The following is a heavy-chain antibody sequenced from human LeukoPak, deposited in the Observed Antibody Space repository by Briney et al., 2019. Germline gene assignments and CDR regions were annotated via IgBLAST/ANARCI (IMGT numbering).Heavy chain of an antibody. Sequence: GGSLRLSCAVSGFTFSDHYMDWVRQAPGKGLEWVGRSRNRAKSYTTDYAASVKVRFTISRDDSKSTLYLQMNSLETEDTAVYYCSRDATGDHWGQGTLVSVSP. CDR1: GFTFSDHY. V-gene: IGHV3-72*01. CDR3: SRDATGDH. J-gene: IGHJ4*02. CDR2: SRNRAKSYTT.